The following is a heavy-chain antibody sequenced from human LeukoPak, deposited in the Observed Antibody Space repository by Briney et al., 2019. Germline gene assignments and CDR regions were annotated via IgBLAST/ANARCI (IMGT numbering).Heavy chain of an antibody. CDR1: GFTFSSYG. CDR2: IPHDGSNK. Sequence: TGGSLRLSCAASGFTFSSYGMYWVRQAPGKGLEWVAVIPHDGSNKYYADSVKGRFTISRDNSKNTLSLQMNSLRAEDTAVYYCVKDSLKAEATLVRGVIHGSWGQGTLVTVSS. V-gene: IGHV3-30*18. D-gene: IGHD3-10*01. J-gene: IGHJ5*02. CDR3: VKDSLKAEATLVRGVIHGS.